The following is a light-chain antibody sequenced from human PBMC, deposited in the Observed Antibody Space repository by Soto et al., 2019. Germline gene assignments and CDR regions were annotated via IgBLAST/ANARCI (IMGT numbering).Light chain of an antibody. CDR2: NVI. CDR1: SSDIGACNH. CDR3: SSYTSSSSYV. V-gene: IGLV2-14*03. Sequence: QSVLTQPASMSDSPGQSITISCIGTSSDIGACNHVSWHQQHPGKAPKLIIYNVIHRPSGVSSRCSGSKTGNTASLIISGLQAEDEADYYCSSYTSSSSYVFCSGTKLTVL. J-gene: IGLJ1*01.